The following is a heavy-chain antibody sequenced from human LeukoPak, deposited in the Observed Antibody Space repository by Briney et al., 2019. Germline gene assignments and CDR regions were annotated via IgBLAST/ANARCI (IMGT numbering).Heavy chain of an antibody. CDR2: FYHSRST. D-gene: IGHD1-26*01. CDR3: ARHSGQKYISQT. V-gene: IGHV4-38-2*01. J-gene: IGHJ5*02. CDR1: GYSISSGYY. Sequence: PSETLSLTCAVSGYSISSGYYWGWIRQPPGKGLEWIVSFYHSRSTYYNPSLKSRVTISVDTSKNQFSLKLSSVTAADTAVYYCARHSGQKYISQTWGQGTLVTVSS.